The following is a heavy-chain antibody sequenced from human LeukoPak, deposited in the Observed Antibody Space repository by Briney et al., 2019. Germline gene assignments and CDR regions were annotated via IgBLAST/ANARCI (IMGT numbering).Heavy chain of an antibody. Sequence: GGSLRLSCAASGFTISDYDMHWVRQATGKSLEWVSVIGIAGDTYYVGSVKDRFTISREDAKNSLYLQMHSLRAGDTAVYYCARAVAGTFFDYWGRGTLVTVSS. D-gene: IGHD6-19*01. V-gene: IGHV3-13*01. CDR3: ARAVAGTFFDY. CDR2: IGIAGDT. J-gene: IGHJ4*02. CDR1: GFTISDYD.